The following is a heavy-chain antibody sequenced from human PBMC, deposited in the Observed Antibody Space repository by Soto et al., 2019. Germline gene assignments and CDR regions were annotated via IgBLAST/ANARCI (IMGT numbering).Heavy chain of an antibody. D-gene: IGHD4-4*01. CDR3: SRVPDYRNYVYYGLDV. V-gene: IGHV3-49*03. CDR1: GFIFGGSG. Sequence: LSCTASGFIFGGSGMSWFRQAPGKGLEWVGFIRSKAYGGTTEYAAAVKGRFTISRDDSKSIAYLQMNSLRTEDTAVYYCSRVPDYRNYVYYGLDVWGQGTTVTVSS. J-gene: IGHJ6*02. CDR2: IRSKAYGGTT.